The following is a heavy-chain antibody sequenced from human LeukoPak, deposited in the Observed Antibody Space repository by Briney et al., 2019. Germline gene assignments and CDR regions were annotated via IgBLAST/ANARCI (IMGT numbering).Heavy chain of an antibody. Sequence: GASVKVSCKASDYTFSNYGISWVRQAPGQGLEWMGWINTYNGNTNYAQRLQGRVTMTIDTSTSTAYMELRRLRSDDTAMYYCAGDLDFWSGYLDYRGQGTLVTVSS. CDR2: INTYNGNT. CDR1: DYTFSNYG. CDR3: AGDLDFWSGYLDY. J-gene: IGHJ4*02. V-gene: IGHV1-18*01. D-gene: IGHD3-3*01.